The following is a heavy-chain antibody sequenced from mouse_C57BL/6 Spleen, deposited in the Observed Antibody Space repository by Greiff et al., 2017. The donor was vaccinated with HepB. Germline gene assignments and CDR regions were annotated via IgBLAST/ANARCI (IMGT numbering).Heavy chain of an antibody. Sequence: DVQLQESGPELVKPGASVKIPCKASGYTFTDYNMDWVKQSHGKSLEWIGDINPNNGGTIYNQKFKGKATLTVDKSSSTAYMELRSLTSEDTAVYYCARSSYDYYAMDYWGQGTSVTVSS. CDR3: ARSSYDYYAMDY. CDR2: INPNNGGT. V-gene: IGHV1-18*01. D-gene: IGHD1-1*01. CDR1: GYTFTDYN. J-gene: IGHJ4*01.